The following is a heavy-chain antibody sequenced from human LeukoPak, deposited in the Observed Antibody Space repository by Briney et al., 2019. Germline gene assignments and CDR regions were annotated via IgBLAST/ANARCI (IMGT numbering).Heavy chain of an antibody. CDR3: ASPYYYASGSFDV. CDR1: GVTASGNY. J-gene: IGHJ4*02. D-gene: IGHD3-10*01. V-gene: IGHV3-53*01. Sequence: VGCLRLSCAASGVTASGNYISGVCQGPGKGLEWGSGIYSGGGTNYPDPVKGRFTISRNNTKNTLYLQMNSLRADDTAVYYCASPYYYASGSFDVWGQGTLVTVSS. CDR2: IYSGGGT.